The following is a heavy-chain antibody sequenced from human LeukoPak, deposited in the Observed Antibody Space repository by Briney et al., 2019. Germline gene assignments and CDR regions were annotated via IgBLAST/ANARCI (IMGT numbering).Heavy chain of an antibody. CDR3: ARASGSFDY. D-gene: IGHD1-26*01. J-gene: IGHJ4*02. Sequence: GGSLRLSCAASGFTFSTYGLHWVRQAPGKGLEWVAVIWSDGSNKYYAGSVKGRFTISRDNSKNTMYLQMNSLRAEDSAVYYCARASGSFDYWGQGTLVTVSS. CDR1: GFTFSTYG. CDR2: IWSDGSNK. V-gene: IGHV3-33*08.